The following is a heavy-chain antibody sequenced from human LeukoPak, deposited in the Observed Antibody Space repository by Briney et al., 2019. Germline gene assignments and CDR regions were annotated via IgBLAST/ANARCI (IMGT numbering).Heavy chain of an antibody. J-gene: IGHJ6*02. CDR2: ISGSGGST. Sequence: GGSLRLSCAASGFTFSSYAMSGVRQAPGKGLEWASAISGSGGSTYYADSVKGRFTISRDNSKNTLYLQMNSLRAEDTAVYYCAKGGGSTIYYYYYYGMDVWGQGTTVTVSS. CDR1: GFTFSSYA. CDR3: AKGGGSTIYYYYYYGMDV. D-gene: IGHD3-9*01. V-gene: IGHV3-23*01.